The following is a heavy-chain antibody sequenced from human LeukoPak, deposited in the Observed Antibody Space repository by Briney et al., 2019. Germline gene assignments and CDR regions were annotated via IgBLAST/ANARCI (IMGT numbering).Heavy chain of an antibody. J-gene: IGHJ5*02. CDR3: ARDGCSGGSCYSDWFDP. V-gene: IGHV1-69*05. Sequence: SVKVSCKASGGTFSSYAISWVRQAPGQGLEWMGGIIPIFGTANYAQKFQGRVTITTDESTSTAYMELSSLRSEDTAVYYCARDGCSGGSCYSDWFDPWGQGTLVTVSS. CDR2: IIPIFGTA. CDR1: GGTFSSYA. D-gene: IGHD2-15*01.